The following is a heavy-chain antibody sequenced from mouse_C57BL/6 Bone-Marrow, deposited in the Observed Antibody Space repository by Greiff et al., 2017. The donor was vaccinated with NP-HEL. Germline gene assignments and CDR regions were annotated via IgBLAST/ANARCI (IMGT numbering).Heavy chain of an antibody. V-gene: IGHV5-4*01. Sequence: EVKLVESGGGLVKPGGSLKLSCAASGFTFSSYAMSWVRQTPDKRLEWVATISDGGSYTYSPDNVTGRFTISRANAKNNLYLQMSHLKSEDTAMYYCARDRGYDYDGGYAMDYWGQGTSVTVSS. D-gene: IGHD2-4*01. CDR3: ARDRGYDYDGGYAMDY. CDR2: ISDGGSYT. J-gene: IGHJ4*01. CDR1: GFTFSSYA.